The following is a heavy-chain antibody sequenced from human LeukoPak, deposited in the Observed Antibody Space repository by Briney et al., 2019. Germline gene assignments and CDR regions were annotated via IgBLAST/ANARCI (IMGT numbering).Heavy chain of an antibody. V-gene: IGHV3-30*18. Sequence: GGSLRLSCAAAGFTFSSYGMHWVRQAPGKGLEWVAVISYDGSNKYYADSVKGRFTISRDNSKNTLYLQMTSLRAEDTAVYYCAKDRGSSGFDYWGQGTLVTVSS. CDR1: GFTFSSYG. J-gene: IGHJ4*02. CDR2: ISYDGSNK. CDR3: AKDRGSSGFDY. D-gene: IGHD3-22*01.